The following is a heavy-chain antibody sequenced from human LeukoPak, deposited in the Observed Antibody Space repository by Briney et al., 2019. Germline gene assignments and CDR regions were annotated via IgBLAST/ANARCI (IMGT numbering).Heavy chain of an antibody. V-gene: IGHV3-7*01. D-gene: IGHD2-15*01. Sequence: GGSLRLSCAASGFTFSSYWMSWVRQVPGKGLEWVANIKQDSREKYYVDSVKGRFTISRDNAKNSLYLQMNTQRAEDTAVYYCVQGWRDNWGLGTLVTVSS. CDR1: GFTFSSYW. CDR2: IKQDSREK. J-gene: IGHJ4*02. CDR3: VQGWRDN.